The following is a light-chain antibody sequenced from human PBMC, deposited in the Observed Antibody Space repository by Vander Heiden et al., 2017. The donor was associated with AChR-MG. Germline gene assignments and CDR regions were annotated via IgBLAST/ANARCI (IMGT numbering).Light chain of an antibody. CDR3: QQEGSSLLT. V-gene: IGKV3-20*01. CDR2: GAS. CDR1: QSVSSNY. Sequence: EIVLTQSPGTLSLSPGERATLSCRASQSVSSNYLAWYQQKPGQAPRLLIYGASSRATGIPDRFSGSGSGTDFTLTISRLEPEDFAVYYCQQEGSSLLTFGGGTKVEIK. J-gene: IGKJ4*01.